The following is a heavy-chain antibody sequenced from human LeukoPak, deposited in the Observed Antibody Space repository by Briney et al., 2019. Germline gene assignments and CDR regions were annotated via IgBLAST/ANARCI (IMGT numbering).Heavy chain of an antibody. D-gene: IGHD2-2*01. CDR3: ARDIVVVPATFDY. CDR1: GFSFSDNS. V-gene: IGHV3-21*01. Sequence: PGGSLRLSCAASGFSFSDNSMTWVRQAPGNGLHSLSSISPSSSYIFYSDSLKGRFTISRDNAKNSLYLQMNSLRAEDTAMYYCARDIVVVPATFDYWGQGTLVSVSS. CDR2: ISPSSSYI. J-gene: IGHJ4*02.